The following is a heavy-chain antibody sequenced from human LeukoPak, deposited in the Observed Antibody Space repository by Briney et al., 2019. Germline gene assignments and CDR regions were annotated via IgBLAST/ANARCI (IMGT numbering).Heavy chain of an antibody. CDR2: IYYSGST. CDR3: ARDQLAVAGRGYFDY. D-gene: IGHD6-19*01. V-gene: IGHV4-59*01. CDR1: GGSISSYY. Sequence: PSETLSLTCTVSGGSISSYYWSWIRQPPGKGLEWIGYIYYSGSTNYNPSLKSRVTISVDTSKNQFSLKLSSVTAADTAVYYCARDQLAVAGRGYFDYWGQGTLVTVSS. J-gene: IGHJ4*02.